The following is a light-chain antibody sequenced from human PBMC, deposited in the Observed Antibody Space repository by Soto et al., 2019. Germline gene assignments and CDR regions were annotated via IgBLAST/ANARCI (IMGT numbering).Light chain of an antibody. CDR1: QSVSSSY. CDR3: QQYGSSGT. J-gene: IGKJ1*01. V-gene: IGKV3-20*01. Sequence: EIVLTQSPGTLSLSPGERATLSCRASQSVSSSYLAWYQQKPGQAPRLLIYGASSRATGIPDRFSGSGSGTDLTLTISRPEPEDFAVYYCQQYGSSGTFGQGTKVDIK. CDR2: GAS.